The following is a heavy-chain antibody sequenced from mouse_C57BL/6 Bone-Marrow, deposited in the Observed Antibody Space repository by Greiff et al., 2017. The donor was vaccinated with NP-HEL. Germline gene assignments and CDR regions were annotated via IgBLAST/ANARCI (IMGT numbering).Heavy chain of an antibody. CDR2: ISSGSSTI. Sequence: EVMLVESGGGLVKPGGSLKLSCAASGFTFSDYGMHWVRQAPEKGLEWVAYISSGSSTIYYADTVKGRFTISRDNAKNTLFLQMTSLRSEDTAMYYCAMITTVVAPSAMDYWGQGTSVTVSS. V-gene: IGHV5-17*01. D-gene: IGHD1-1*01. J-gene: IGHJ4*01. CDR1: GFTFSDYG. CDR3: AMITTVVAPSAMDY.